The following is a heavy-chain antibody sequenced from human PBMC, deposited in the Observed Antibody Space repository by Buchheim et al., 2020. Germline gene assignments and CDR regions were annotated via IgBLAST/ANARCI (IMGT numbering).Heavy chain of an antibody. J-gene: IGHJ4*02. V-gene: IGHV3-66*01. CDR2: IYGNDDP. CDR3: ARDTSSPARADW. CDR1: GFSVSSNY. Sequence: EEKLVESGGGLVQPGGSLRLSCAASGFSVSSNYMNWVRQPPGKGLEWVSLIYGNDDPKYTDSAKGRFTISRDDSQHIVFLHMNRLRVEDTAVYYCARDTSSPARADWWGRGTL. D-gene: IGHD3/OR15-3a*01.